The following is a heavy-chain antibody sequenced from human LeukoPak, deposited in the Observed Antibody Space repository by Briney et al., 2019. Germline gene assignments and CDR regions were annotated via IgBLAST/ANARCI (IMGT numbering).Heavy chain of an antibody. CDR2: IIPIFGTA. Sequence: ASVKVSCKASGGTFSSYAISWVRQAPGQGLEWMGGIIPIFGTANYAQKFQGRVTITADESTSTAYMGLSSLRSEDTAVYYCARDSGGGGPYYFDYWGQGPLVTVPS. CDR1: GGTFSSYA. V-gene: IGHV1-69*13. D-gene: IGHD4-23*01. J-gene: IGHJ4*02. CDR3: ARDSGGGGPYYFDY.